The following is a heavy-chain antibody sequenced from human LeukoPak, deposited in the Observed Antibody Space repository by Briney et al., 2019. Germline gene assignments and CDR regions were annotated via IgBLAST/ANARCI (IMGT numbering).Heavy chain of an antibody. J-gene: IGHJ4*02. D-gene: IGHD3-22*01. CDR3: ARSRRITMIVVVIGYFDY. CDR1: GYTFTSYA. Sequence: VASVKVSCTASGYTFTSYAMHWVRQATGQRLEWMGWINAGNGNTKYSQKFQGRVTITRDTSASTAYMELSSLRSEDTAVYYCARSRRITMIVVVIGYFDYWGQGTLVTVSS. V-gene: IGHV1-3*01. CDR2: INAGNGNT.